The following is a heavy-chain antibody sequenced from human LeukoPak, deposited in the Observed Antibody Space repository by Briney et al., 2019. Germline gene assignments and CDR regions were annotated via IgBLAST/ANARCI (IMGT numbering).Heavy chain of an antibody. CDR3: AREEYYDFWSGYPPGWFDP. J-gene: IGHJ5*02. CDR1: GGSISSSSYY. V-gene: IGHV4-39*07. D-gene: IGHD3-3*01. CDR2: IYYSGST. Sequence: KPSETLSLTCTVSGGSISSSSYYWGWIRQPPGKGLEWIGSIYYSGSTYYNPSLKSRVTISVDTSKNQFSLKLSSVTAADTAVYYCAREEYYDFWSGYPPGWFDPWGQGTLVTVSS.